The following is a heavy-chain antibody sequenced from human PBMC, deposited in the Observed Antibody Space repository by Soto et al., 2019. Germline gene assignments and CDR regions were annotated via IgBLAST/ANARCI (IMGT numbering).Heavy chain of an antibody. D-gene: IGHD5-18*01. V-gene: IGHV4-34*01. Sequence: SETLSLTCAVYGGSFSGYYWSWIRKPPGKRLEWIGEINHSGSTNYNPSLKSRVTISVDTSKNQFSLKLSSVTAADTAVYYCARGPLGGYRYGYGYYFYGMDVWGQGTTVTVSS. CDR3: ARGPLGGYRYGYGYYFYGMDV. CDR2: INHSGST. CDR1: GGSFSGYY. J-gene: IGHJ6*02.